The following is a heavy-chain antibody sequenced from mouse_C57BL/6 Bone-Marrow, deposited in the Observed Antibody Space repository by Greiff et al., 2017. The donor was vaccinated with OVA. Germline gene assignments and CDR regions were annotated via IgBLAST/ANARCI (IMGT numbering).Heavy chain of an antibody. D-gene: IGHD1-1*02. CDR3: ARHRGSAFAY. CDR2: ISNGGGST. V-gene: IGHV5-12*01. Sequence: DVKLVESGGGLVQPGGSLKLSCAASGFTFSDYYMYWVRQTPEKRLEWVAYISNGGGSTYYPDTVKGRFTISRDNAKNTLYLQMSRLKSEDTAMYYCARHRGSAFAYWGQGTLVTVSA. J-gene: IGHJ3*01. CDR1: GFTFSDYY.